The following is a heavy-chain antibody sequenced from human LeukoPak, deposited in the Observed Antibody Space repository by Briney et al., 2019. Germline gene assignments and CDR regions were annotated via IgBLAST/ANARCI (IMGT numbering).Heavy chain of an antibody. Sequence: ASVKVSCKASGYTFTSYHMHWVRQDPGQGLEWMGMINPSGDNTNYAQKFQGRVTMTRDTSTSTVYMDLSSLGSEDTAVYYCARIVGITDPFDYWGQGTLVTVSS. CDR3: ARIVGITDPFDY. CDR2: INPSGDNT. V-gene: IGHV1-46*01. D-gene: IGHD1-26*01. CDR1: GYTFTSYH. J-gene: IGHJ4*02.